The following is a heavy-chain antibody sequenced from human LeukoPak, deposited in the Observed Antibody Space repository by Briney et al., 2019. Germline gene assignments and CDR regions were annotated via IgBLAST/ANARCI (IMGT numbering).Heavy chain of an antibody. V-gene: IGHV1-69*05. CDR3: ASNDFWSGSDY. CDR1: GDTISSYT. D-gene: IGHD3-3*01. CDR2: IIPIFGTA. J-gene: IGHJ4*02. Sequence: SVNLSRNASGDTISSYTISWVRQTPGQGQEWMGGIIPIFGTANYAQKFQGRVTITTDESTSTAYMELSSLRSEDTAVYYYASNDFWSGSDYWGQGTLVTVSS.